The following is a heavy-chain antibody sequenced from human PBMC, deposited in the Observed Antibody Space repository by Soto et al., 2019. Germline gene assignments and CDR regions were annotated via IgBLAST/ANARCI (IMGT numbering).Heavy chain of an antibody. J-gene: IGHJ4*02. D-gene: IGHD4-4*01. Sequence: EVQLVESGGGLVQPGGSLRLACAASGFTFSPFWMHWVRQVPGKGQVWVSRSNSDGNSTSYADSVKGRCTISRDNAKIPLYLQMNSLRAEDTAVYYCARGSNHCYYWGQGTLVTVSS. CDR2: SNSDGNST. V-gene: IGHV3-74*01. CDR1: GFTFSPFW. CDR3: ARGSNHCYY.